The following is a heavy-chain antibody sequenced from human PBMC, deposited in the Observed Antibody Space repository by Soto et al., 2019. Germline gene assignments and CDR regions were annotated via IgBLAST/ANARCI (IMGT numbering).Heavy chain of an antibody. CDR1: GGSISSSSYY. D-gene: IGHD6-6*01. CDR3: ARRRDGEYSSSGSMDV. V-gene: IGHV4-39*01. CDR2: IYYSGST. J-gene: IGHJ6*02. Sequence: SETLSLTCTVSGGSISSSSYYWGWIRQPPGKGLEWIGSIYYSGSTYYNPSLKSRVTISVDTSKNQFSLKLSSVTAADTAVYYCARRRDGEYSSSGSMDVWGRGTTVTVSS.